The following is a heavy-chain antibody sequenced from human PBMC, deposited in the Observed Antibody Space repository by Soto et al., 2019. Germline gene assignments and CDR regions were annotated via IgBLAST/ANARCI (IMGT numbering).Heavy chain of an antibody. D-gene: IGHD1-1*01. CDR1: GFMFSSAW. CDR2: IKSTKDGGAR. CDR3: VEGWNDF. Sequence: EVQVVESGGDLVEPGGSLRLSCVTSGFMFSSAWMSWVCQAPGKGLEWVARIKSTKDGGARDYAAPVNGRFSISRDDSKSTVYLQMNSLRAEDTALYYCVEGWNDFWGQGTLVTVSS. V-gene: IGHV3-15*01. J-gene: IGHJ4*02.